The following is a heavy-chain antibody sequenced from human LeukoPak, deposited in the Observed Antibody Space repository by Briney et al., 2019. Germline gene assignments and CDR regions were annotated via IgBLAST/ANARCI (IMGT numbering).Heavy chain of an antibody. CDR3: ARVVVPAATDY. CDR1: GFTVSSNF. CDR2: IYSGGPT. D-gene: IGHD2-2*01. J-gene: IGHJ4*02. Sequence: GGSLRLSCAVSGFTVSSNFMSWVRQAPGKGLEWVSVIYSGGPTYYADSVKGRFTISRDNSKNTLFLQMNSLRAEDTAVYYCARVVVPAATDYWGQGTLVTVSS. V-gene: IGHV3-53*01.